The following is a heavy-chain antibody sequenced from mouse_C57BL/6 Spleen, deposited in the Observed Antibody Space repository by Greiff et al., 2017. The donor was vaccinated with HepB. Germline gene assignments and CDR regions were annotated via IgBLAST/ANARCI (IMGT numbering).Heavy chain of an antibody. D-gene: IGHD4-1*01. V-gene: IGHV1-69*01. CDR2: IDPSDSYT. J-gene: IGHJ2*01. CDR1: GYTFTSYW. CDR3: ARKTGYFDY. Sequence: QVQLQQPGAELVMPGASVKLSCKASGYTFTSYWMHWVKLRPGQGLEWIGEIDPSDSYTNYNQKFKGKSTLTVDKSSSTAYMQLSSLTSEDSAVYYCARKTGYFDYWGQGTTLTVSS.